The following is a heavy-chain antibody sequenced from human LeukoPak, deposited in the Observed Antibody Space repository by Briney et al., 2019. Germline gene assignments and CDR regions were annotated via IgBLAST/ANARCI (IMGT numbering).Heavy chain of an antibody. D-gene: IGHD6-13*01. V-gene: IGHV4-39*07. Sequence: SETLSLTCTVSGGSISSSSYYWGWIRQPPGKGLEWIGSIYYSGSTYYNPSLKSRVTMSVDTSKNQFSLKLSSVTAADTAVYYCLWQQAGHGYYYGMDVWGQGTTVTVSS. CDR2: IYYSGST. CDR3: LWQQAGHGYYYGMDV. J-gene: IGHJ6*02. CDR1: GGSISSSSYY.